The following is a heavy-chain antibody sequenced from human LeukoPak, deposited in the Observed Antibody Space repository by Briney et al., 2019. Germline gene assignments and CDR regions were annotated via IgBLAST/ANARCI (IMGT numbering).Heavy chain of an antibody. CDR3: AKDKRYSSAWYTGFDY. CDR1: GFTFDDYA. D-gene: IGHD6-19*01. CDR2: ISWNSNSI. J-gene: IGHJ4*02. Sequence: PGGSLRLSCAASGFTFDDYAMHWVRQAPGKGVEWVSGISWNSNSIGYADSVKGRFTISRDNAKNSLYLQMNSLRAEDTAFYYCAKDKRYSSAWYTGFDYWGQGTLVTVSS. V-gene: IGHV3-9*01.